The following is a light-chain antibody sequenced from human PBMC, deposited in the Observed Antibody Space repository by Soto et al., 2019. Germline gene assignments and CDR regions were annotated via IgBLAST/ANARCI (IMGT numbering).Light chain of an antibody. CDR3: QQYGISRT. J-gene: IGKJ1*01. CDR1: QSFSSSY. V-gene: IGKV3-20*01. CDR2: GAS. Sequence: EIVLTQSPGTLSLSPGERATLSCRASQSFSSSYLAWYQQKPGQAPRLLIYGASNRATGIPDRFSGSGSGTDFSLTISRLEPEDFAVYFCQQYGISRTFGQGTKVEIK.